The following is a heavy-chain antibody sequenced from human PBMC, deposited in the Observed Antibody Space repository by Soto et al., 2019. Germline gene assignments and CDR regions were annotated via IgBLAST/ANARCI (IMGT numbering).Heavy chain of an antibody. CDR3: AKDSCSGGSCYSLDY. Sequence: EVQLLESGGGLVQPGGSLRLSCAASGFTFSSYAMSWVRQAPGKGLEWVSASSGSGGSTYYADSVQGRFTISRDNSINTLYLQMNSLRDEDTAVYYCAKDSCSGGSCYSLDYWGQGTLVTVSS. CDR1: GFTFSSYA. V-gene: IGHV3-23*01. D-gene: IGHD2-15*01. J-gene: IGHJ4*02. CDR2: SSGSGGST.